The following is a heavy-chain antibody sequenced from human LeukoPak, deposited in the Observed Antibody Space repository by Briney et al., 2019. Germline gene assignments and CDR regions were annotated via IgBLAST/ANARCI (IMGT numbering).Heavy chain of an antibody. V-gene: IGHV4-61*02. J-gene: IGHJ6*02. CDR2: IYTSGST. Sequence: SQTLSLTCTVSGGSISSGSYYWSWIRQPAGKGLEWIGRIYTSGSTNYNPSLKSRVTISVDTSKNQFSLKLSSVTAADTAVYYCARAEALSSYYYYGMDVWGQGTTGTVSS. CDR3: ARAEALSSYYYYGMDV. D-gene: IGHD3-10*01. CDR1: GGSISSGSYY.